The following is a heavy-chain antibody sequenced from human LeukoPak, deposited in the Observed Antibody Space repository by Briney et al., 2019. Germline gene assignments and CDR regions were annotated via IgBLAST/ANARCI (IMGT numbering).Heavy chain of an antibody. D-gene: IGHD7-27*01. Sequence: GGSLRLSCAASGFTFSSYWMSWVRQAPGKGLEWVANIKQDGSEKYYVDSVKGRFTISRDNAKNSLYLQMNSLRAEDTAVYYCARDSKWGATSFDYWGQGTLVTVSS. J-gene: IGHJ4*02. V-gene: IGHV3-7*01. CDR1: GFTFSSYW. CDR2: IKQDGSEK. CDR3: ARDSKWGATSFDY.